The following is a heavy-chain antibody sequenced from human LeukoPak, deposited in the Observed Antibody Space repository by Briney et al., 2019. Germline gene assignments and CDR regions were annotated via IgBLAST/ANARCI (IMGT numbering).Heavy chain of an antibody. CDR3: ARDYYGSGSYSTEKLFDP. CDR1: GDSVSSNSAA. D-gene: IGHD3-10*01. V-gene: IGHV6-1*01. CDR2: TYYRSKWYN. Sequence: SQTLSLTCAISGDSVSSNSAAWNWIRQSPSRDLEWLGRTYYRSKWYNDYAVSVKSRITINPDTSKNQFSLQLSSVTPEDTAVYYCARDYYGSGSYSTEKLFDPWGQGTLVTVSS. J-gene: IGHJ5*02.